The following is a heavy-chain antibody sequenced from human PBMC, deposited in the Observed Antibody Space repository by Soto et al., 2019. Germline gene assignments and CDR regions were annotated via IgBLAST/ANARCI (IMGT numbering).Heavy chain of an antibody. CDR1: GFTFSSYG. D-gene: IGHD7-27*01. CDR2: IWYDGSNK. Sequence: GGSLRLSCAASGFTFSSYGMHWVRQAPGKGLEWVAVIWYDGSNKYYADSVKGRFTISRDNSKNTLYLQMNSLRAEDTAVYYCARDFFPWGRNGDAFDIWGHGTMVTVSS. V-gene: IGHV3-33*01. J-gene: IGHJ3*02. CDR3: ARDFFPWGRNGDAFDI.